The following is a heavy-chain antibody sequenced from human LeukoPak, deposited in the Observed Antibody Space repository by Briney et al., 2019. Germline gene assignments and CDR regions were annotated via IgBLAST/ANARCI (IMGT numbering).Heavy chain of an antibody. CDR1: GGTFSSYA. CDR3: ARSPSGYSGYDPVYF. CDR2: IIPIFGTA. Sequence: GASVKVSCKASGGTFSSYAISWVRQAPGQGLEWMGGIIPIFGTANYAQKFQDRVTITADESTSTAYMELSSLRSEDTAVYYCARSPSGYSGYDPVYFWGQGTLVTVSS. J-gene: IGHJ4*02. V-gene: IGHV1-69*13. D-gene: IGHD5-12*01.